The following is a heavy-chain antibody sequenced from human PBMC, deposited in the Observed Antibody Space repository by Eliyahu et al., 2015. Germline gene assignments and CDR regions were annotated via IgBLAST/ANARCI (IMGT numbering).Heavy chain of an antibody. CDR3: ARAREDDYIWGGAFDI. Sequence: QVQLVESGGGVVQPGRSLRLSCAASGFXFSXYAMHWVRQAPGKGLEWVAVISYDGSNKYYADSVKGRFTISRDNSKNTLYLQMNSLRAEDTAVYYCARAREDDYIWGGAFDIWGQGTMVTVSS. CDR1: GFXFSXYA. CDR2: ISYDGSNK. J-gene: IGHJ3*02. V-gene: IGHV3-30-3*01. D-gene: IGHD3-16*01.